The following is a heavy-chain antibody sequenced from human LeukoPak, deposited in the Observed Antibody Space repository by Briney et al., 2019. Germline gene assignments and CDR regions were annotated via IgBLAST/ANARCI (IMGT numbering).Heavy chain of an antibody. CDR1: GGTFSSYA. V-gene: IGHV1-69*05. CDR3: ARAGDFWSLGWFDP. D-gene: IGHD3-3*01. CDR2: FIPIFGTA. J-gene: IGHJ5*02. Sequence: SVKVSCKASGGTFSSYAISWVRQPPGQGLEWMGGFIPIFGTANYAQKFQGRVTITTDESTSTAYMELSSLRSEDTAVYYCARAGDFWSLGWFDPWGQGTLVTVSS.